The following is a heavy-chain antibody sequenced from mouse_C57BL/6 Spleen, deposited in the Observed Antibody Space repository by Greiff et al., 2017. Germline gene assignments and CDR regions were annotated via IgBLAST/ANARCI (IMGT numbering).Heavy chain of an antibody. CDR1: GYTFTSYW. CDR2: IHPNRGST. V-gene: IGHV1-64*01. Sequence: QVQLQQPGAELVKPGASVKLSCKASGYTFTSYWMHWVKQRPGQGLEWIGMIHPNRGSTNYNEKFKSKATLTVDKSSSTAYMQLSSLTSEDSAVYYCAIYDGYPRFAYWGQGTLVTVSA. CDR3: AIYDGYPRFAY. J-gene: IGHJ3*01. D-gene: IGHD2-3*01.